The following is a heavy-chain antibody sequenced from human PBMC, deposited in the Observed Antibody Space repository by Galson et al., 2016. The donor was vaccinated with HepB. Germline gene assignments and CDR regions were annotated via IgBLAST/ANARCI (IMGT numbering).Heavy chain of an antibody. V-gene: IGHV3-33*01. CDR2: IGKDGDTK. CDR1: GFMFNSYG. CDR3: ARDDDKSGNNLDY. Sequence: SVRLSCAASGFMFNSYGMHWARQAPGKGLEWVAVIGKDGDTKYYRGLVKGRFTISTDNSKNTMDLQMNSLRAEDTAVYYCARDDDKSGNNLDYWGQGTLVTVSS. J-gene: IGHJ4*02. D-gene: IGHD3-22*01.